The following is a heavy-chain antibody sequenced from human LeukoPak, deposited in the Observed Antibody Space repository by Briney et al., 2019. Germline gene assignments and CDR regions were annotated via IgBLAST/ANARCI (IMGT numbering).Heavy chain of an antibody. Sequence: GGSLRLSCAASGFTFSNYNMNWVRQAPGKGLEWVSVVSSTSSYKYYTDSLKGRFTISRDNSKNTLYLQMNSLRAEDTAVYYCARPYLIYYYYGMDVWGQGTTVTVSS. CDR2: VSSTSSYK. D-gene: IGHD2/OR15-2a*01. CDR1: GFTFSNYN. CDR3: ARPYLIYYYYGMDV. J-gene: IGHJ6*02. V-gene: IGHV3-21*01.